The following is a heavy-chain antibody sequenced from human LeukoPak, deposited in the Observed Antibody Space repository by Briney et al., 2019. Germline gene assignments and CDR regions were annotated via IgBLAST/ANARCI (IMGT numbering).Heavy chain of an antibody. CDR1: GFTFSTYW. J-gene: IGHJ4*02. CDR2: IKHDGSEK. CDR3: ARDSRGARPFG. V-gene: IGHV3-7*01. D-gene: IGHD6-6*01. Sequence: GGSLRLSCAASGFTFSTYWMSWVRQAPGKGLEWVANIKHDGSEKYYVDSMKGRFTISRDNAKNSLYLQMNSLRAEDTAVYYCARDSRGARPFGWGQGTLVTVSS.